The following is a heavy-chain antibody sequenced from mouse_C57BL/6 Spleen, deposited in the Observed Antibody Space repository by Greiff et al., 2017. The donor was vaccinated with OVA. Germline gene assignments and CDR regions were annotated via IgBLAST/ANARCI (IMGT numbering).Heavy chain of an antibody. CDR3: ARRLYDYYAMDY. CDR2: IYCDDDK. D-gene: IGHD2-3*01. J-gene: IGHJ4*01. CDR1: GFSLTTSGMG. Sequence: QVTLKESGPGILQSSQTLSLTCSFSGFSLTTSGMGVSWIRQPSGKGLEWLAHIYCDDDKRYNPSLKSRLTISKATSRNQVFLKITSVDTADTATYYCARRLYDYYAMDYWGQGTSVTVSS. V-gene: IGHV8-12*01.